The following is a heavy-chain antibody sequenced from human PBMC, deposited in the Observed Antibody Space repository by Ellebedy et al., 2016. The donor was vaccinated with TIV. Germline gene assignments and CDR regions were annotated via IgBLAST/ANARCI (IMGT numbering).Heavy chain of an antibody. Sequence: PGGSLRLSCAASGFTFSRFGMQWVRQAPGKGLEWVAVVSYDGSNKYYSASVRGRFTISRANSQNTLYLQMDSLRIDDTALYYCAKDLLHVGSRYLGDGFDIWGQGTMVTVSS. CDR1: GFTFSRFG. CDR2: VSYDGSNK. J-gene: IGHJ3*02. V-gene: IGHV3-30*18. D-gene: IGHD1-14*01. CDR3: AKDLLHVGSRYLGDGFDI.